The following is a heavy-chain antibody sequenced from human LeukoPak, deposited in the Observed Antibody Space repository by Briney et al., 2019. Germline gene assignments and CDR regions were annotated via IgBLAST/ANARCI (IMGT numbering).Heavy chain of an antibody. CDR2: IIPIFGTA. J-gene: IGHJ5*02. CDR1: GGTFSSYA. D-gene: IGHD5/OR15-5a*01. CDR3: ARVVSPENWFDP. V-gene: IGHV1-69*13. Sequence: SVKVSCKASGGTFSSYAISWVRQAPGQGLEWMGGIIPIFGTANYAQRFQGRVTITADDSTSTAYMELSSLRSEDTAVYYCARVVSPENWFDPWGQGTLVTVSS.